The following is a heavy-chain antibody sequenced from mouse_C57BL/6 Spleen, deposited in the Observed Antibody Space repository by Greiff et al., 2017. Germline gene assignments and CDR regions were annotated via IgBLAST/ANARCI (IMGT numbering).Heavy chain of an antibody. D-gene: IGHD1-1*01. CDR1: GYTFTSYW. V-gene: IGHV1-59*01. J-gene: IGHJ1*03. CDR3: AIGYYYGSSYRYFDV. CDR2: IDPSDSYT. Sequence: QVQLQQPGAELVRPGTSVKLSCKASGYTFTSYWMHWVKQRPGQGLEWIGVIDPSDSYTNYNQKFKGKATLTVDTSSSTAYMQLSILTSEDSAVYYCAIGYYYGSSYRYFDVWGTGTTVTVSS.